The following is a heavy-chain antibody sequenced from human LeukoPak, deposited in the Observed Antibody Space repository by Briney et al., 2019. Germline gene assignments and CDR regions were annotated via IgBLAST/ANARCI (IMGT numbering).Heavy chain of an antibody. CDR3: AEDGCSGSNCSLVA. CDR2: ISWNSGSL. J-gene: IGHJ5*02. D-gene: IGHD2-15*01. V-gene: IGHV3-9*01. CDR1: GFKFDDYA. Sequence: GRSLRLSCAASGFKFDDYAMHWVRQAPGKGLEWVSGISWNSGSLLYADSVKGRFTVSRDNAKNCLYLQMNSLRPEDTAFYYCAEDGCSGSNCSLVAWGQGTLVTVSS.